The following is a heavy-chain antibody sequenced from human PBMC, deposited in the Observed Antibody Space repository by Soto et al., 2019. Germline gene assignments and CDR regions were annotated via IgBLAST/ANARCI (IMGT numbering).Heavy chain of an antibody. J-gene: IGHJ4*02. CDR3: VRDLIPSGSSYLAY. Sequence: EVQLVESGGGLVQPGGSLRLSCEASGFTFNSYWMHWVRQAPGKGLVWVSRINTDGTRTSYVDSVKGRFTISRDNAENTLYLQMHSPRAEDTAVYYCVRDLIPSGSSYLAYWGQGNLVTVSS. CDR1: GFTFNSYW. CDR2: INTDGTRT. D-gene: IGHD2-21*01. V-gene: IGHV3-74*01.